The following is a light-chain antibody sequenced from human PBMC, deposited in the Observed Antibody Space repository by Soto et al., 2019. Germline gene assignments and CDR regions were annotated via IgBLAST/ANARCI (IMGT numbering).Light chain of an antibody. CDR1: QSVSSN. J-gene: IGKJ1*01. CDR3: QQYNNWPRT. V-gene: IGKV3-15*01. CDR2: GAS. Sequence: EIVFTQSPCTLSLSPGERATLSCRASQSVSSNLAWYQQKPGQAPRLLIYGASTRATGIPARFSGSGSGTEFTLTISSLQSEDFAVYSCQQYNNWPRTFGQGTKVDIK.